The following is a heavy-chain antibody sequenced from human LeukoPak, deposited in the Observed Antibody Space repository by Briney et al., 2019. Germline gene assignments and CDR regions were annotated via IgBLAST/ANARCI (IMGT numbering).Heavy chain of an antibody. CDR3: ARALVTAILYED. CDR1: GGSFSGYY. CDR2: IYYSGST. Sequence: ASETLSLTCAVYGGSFSGYYWSWIRQPPGKGLEWIGYIYYSGSTNYNPSLKSRVTISVDTSKNQFSLKLSSVTAADTAVYYCARALVTAILYEDWGQGTLVTVSS. D-gene: IGHD2-21*02. V-gene: IGHV4-59*01. J-gene: IGHJ4*02.